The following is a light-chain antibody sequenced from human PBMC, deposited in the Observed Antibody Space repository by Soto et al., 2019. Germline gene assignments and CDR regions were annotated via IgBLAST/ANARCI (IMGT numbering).Light chain of an antibody. V-gene: IGKV1-27*01. Sequence: DIPMTQSPSSLTASVGDRVTITCRASDTISVYLAWYQHKPGKVPERLIYASSILQPGVPSRFSGSRSDTEFTLTISSLQPEDVGTYYCQKYNTAPFTFGPGTKVEIK. CDR3: QKYNTAPFT. CDR1: DTISVY. J-gene: IGKJ3*01. CDR2: ASS.